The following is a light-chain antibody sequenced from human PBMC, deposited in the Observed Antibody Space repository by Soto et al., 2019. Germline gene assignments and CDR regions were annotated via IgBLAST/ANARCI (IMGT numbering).Light chain of an antibody. J-gene: IGKJ1*01. CDR3: QQYGSSRA. Sequence: EIVLTQSPGTLSLSPGARATLSCRASPSVSSSYLAWYQQKPGQAPRLLIYGASSRATGIPDGLSGSGSGTDSTLTISRLEPEDVAVYYCQQYGSSRAFGQGTKVEIK. CDR2: GAS. V-gene: IGKV3-20*01. CDR1: PSVSSSY.